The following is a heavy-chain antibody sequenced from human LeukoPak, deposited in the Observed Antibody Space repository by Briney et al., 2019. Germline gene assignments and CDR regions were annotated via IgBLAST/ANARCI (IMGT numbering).Heavy chain of an antibody. CDR2: IKQGGSER. D-gene: IGHD3-16*01. J-gene: IGHJ4*02. Sequence: GGSLRLSCAASGFTFSGYYMSWVRQVPGKGLEWVATIKQGGSERYYVGSVMGRFTISRDNANNSLYLQMNSLRVEDTAVYYCARRGTWHSDYWGQGTLVTVSS. V-gene: IGHV3-7*01. CDR3: ARRGTWHSDY. CDR1: GFTFSGYY.